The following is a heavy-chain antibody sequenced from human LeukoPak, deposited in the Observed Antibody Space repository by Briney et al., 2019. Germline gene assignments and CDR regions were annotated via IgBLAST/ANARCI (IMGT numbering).Heavy chain of an antibody. CDR1: GFTFSRYW. J-gene: IGHJ4*02. CDR2: VNNDGSGT. CDR3: AREGDVVDTIGSFDY. V-gene: IGHV3-74*01. D-gene: IGHD5-12*01. Sequence: GGSLRLSCEASGFTFSRYWMHWVRQAPGKGLMWVSRVNNDGSGTNYADSVKGRFIISRDNAKNTLYLQMSSLRAEDTAVYYCAREGDVVDTIGSFDYWGQGTLVTVSS.